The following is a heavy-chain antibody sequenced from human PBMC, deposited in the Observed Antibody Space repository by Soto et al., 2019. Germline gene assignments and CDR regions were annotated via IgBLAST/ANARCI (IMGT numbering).Heavy chain of an antibody. J-gene: IGHJ6*01. CDR2: ISSSGSTI. Sequence: RKGLEWVSYISSSGSTIYYADSVKGRFTISRDNAKNSLYLQMNSLRAEDTAVYYCVCTTVKRKKYYYSVMD. D-gene: IGHD4-4*01. CDR3: VCTTVKRKKYYYSVMD. V-gene: IGHV3-11*01.